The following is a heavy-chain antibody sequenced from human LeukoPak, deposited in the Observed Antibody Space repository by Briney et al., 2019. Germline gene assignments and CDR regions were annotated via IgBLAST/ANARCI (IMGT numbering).Heavy chain of an antibody. V-gene: IGHV3-23*01. J-gene: IGHJ4*02. CDR2: ISGSGGST. CDR1: GFTFSSYA. D-gene: IGHD3-10*01. Sequence: GGSLRLSCAASGFTFSSYAMSWVRQAPGKGLEWVSAISGSGGSTYYADSVKGRFTISRDNSKNTLYLQMNSLRAEDTAVYYCANTIYGSGSYYTDYWGQGTLVTVSS. CDR3: ANTIYGSGSYYTDY.